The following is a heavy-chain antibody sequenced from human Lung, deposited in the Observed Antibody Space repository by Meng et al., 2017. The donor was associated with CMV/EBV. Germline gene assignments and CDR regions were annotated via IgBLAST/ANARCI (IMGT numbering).Heavy chain of an antibody. CDR3: VRDGQAGAKGLDY. J-gene: IGHJ4*02. V-gene: IGHV3-30*04. CDR2: ISFDGSNK. D-gene: IGHD6-25*01. Sequence: SXAASGFTFSTYAMHWVRQAPGKGLEWVAVISFDGSNKYYADSVRGRSIISRDNPNNTVSLQMNSLRVEDTALYYCVRDGQAGAKGLDYCGQGTLATSPQ. CDR1: GFTFSTYA.